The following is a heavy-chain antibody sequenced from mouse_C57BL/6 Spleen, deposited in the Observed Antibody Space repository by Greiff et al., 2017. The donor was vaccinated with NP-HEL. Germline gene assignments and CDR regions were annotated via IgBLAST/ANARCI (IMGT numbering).Heavy chain of an antibody. J-gene: IGHJ4*01. CDR3: ARHEDEDSGNNYYAMDY. Sequence: QVQLQQSGAELVKPGASVKLSCKASGYTFTEYTIHWVKQRSGQGLEWIGWFYPGSGSIKYNEKFKDKATLTADKSSSTVYMELSRLTSEDSAVYFCARHEDEDSGNNYYAMDYWGQGTSVTVSS. CDR1: GYTFTEYT. D-gene: IGHD3-1*01. CDR2: FYPGSGSI. V-gene: IGHV1-62-2*01.